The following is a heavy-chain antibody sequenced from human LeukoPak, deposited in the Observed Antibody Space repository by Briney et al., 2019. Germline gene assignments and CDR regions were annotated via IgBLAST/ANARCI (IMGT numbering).Heavy chain of an antibody. V-gene: IGHV4-39*01. CDR2: IYHSGST. CDR3: ARHPPGGYCSGGSCYSADNYGMDV. CDR1: GGSISSSSYY. D-gene: IGHD2-15*01. Sequence: SETLSLTCTVSGGSISSSSYYWGWIRQPPGKGLEWIGSIYHSGSTYYNPSLKSRVTISVDTSKNQFSLKLSSVTAADTAVYYCARHPPGGYCSGGSCYSADNYGMDVWGQGTTVTVSS. J-gene: IGHJ6*02.